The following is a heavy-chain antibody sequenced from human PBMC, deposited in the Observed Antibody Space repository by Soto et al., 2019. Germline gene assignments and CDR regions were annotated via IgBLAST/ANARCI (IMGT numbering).Heavy chain of an antibody. CDR2: ISYDGSNK. CDR3: AKGDPGANDAFDI. Sequence: GGSLRLSCAASGFTFSSYGMHWVRQAPGKGLEWVAVISYDGSNKYYADSVKGRFTISRDNSKNTLYLQMNSLRAEDTAVYYCAKGDPGANDAFDIWGLGTMVTVSS. CDR1: GFTFSSYG. V-gene: IGHV3-30*18. J-gene: IGHJ3*02.